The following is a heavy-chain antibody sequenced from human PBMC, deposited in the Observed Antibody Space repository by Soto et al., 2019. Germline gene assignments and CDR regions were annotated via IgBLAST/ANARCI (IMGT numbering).Heavy chain of an antibody. J-gene: IGHJ5*02. D-gene: IGHD5-12*01. CDR1: GFTFSSYG. CDR2: IWYDGSNK. Sequence: GGSLRLSCAASGFTFSSYGMHWVRQAPGKGLEWVAVIWYDGSNKYYADSVKGRFTISRGNSKNTLYLQMNSLRAEDTAVYYCARDGPGYSGYDFGFDPWGQGTLVTVSS. V-gene: IGHV3-33*01. CDR3: ARDGPGYSGYDFGFDP.